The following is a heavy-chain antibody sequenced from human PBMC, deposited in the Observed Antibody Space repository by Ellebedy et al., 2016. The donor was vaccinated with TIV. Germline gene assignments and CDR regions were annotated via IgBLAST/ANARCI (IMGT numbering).Heavy chain of an antibody. CDR1: GASISSYY. D-gene: IGHD3-16*01. CDR3: ARGPFMITFGGVTLDV. CDR2: VYYSGNT. J-gene: IGHJ6*02. V-gene: IGHV4-59*08. Sequence: MPSETLSLTCTVPGASISSYYWSWLRQPPGKGLEWVGYVYYSGNTKYNPSLKSRVTISVDTPKNQISLTLSSVTAADTAVYYCARGPFMITFGGVTLDVWGQGTTVTVSS.